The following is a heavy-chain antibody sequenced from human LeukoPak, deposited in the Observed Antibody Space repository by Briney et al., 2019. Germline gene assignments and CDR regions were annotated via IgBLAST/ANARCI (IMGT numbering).Heavy chain of an antibody. D-gene: IGHD3-10*01. CDR1: GYTFTNYD. Sequence: ASVKVSCKASGYTFTNYDINWVRQATGQGLEWMGLMNPNSGNTGYAQKFQGRVTMTRNTSISTAYMELSSLRSEDTALYYCARYITMVRGGSWFDPWGQGTLVTVSS. CDR2: MNPNSGNT. J-gene: IGHJ5*02. V-gene: IGHV1-8*01. CDR3: ARYITMVRGGSWFDP.